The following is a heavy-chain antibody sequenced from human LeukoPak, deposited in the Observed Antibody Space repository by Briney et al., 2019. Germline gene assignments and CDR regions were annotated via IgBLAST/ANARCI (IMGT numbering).Heavy chain of an antibody. D-gene: IGHD3-10*01. CDR2: INHSGST. CDR1: GGSFSGYY. V-gene: IGHV4-34*01. CDR3: ARGSHLGLWFGELLGRWFDP. J-gene: IGHJ5*02. Sequence: SETLSLTCAVYGGSFSGYYWSWIRQPPGKGLEWIGEINHSGSTNYNPSLKSRVTISVDTSKNQFSLKLSSVTAADTAVYYCARGSHLGLWFGELLGRWFDPWGQGTLVTVSS.